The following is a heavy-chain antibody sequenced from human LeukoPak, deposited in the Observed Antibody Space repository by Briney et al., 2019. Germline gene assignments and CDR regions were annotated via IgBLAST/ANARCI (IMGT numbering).Heavy chain of an antibody. CDR3: ARVTRDDYGDNEYFQH. CDR2: IYYSGST. Sequence: NPSETLSLTCTVSGGSISSGDYYRSRIRQPPGKGLEWIGYIYYSGSTYYNPSLKSRVTISVDTSKNQFSLKLSSVTAADTAVYYCARVTRDDYGDNEYFQHWGQGTLVTVSS. V-gene: IGHV4-30-4*01. J-gene: IGHJ1*01. CDR1: GGSISSGDYY. D-gene: IGHD4-17*01.